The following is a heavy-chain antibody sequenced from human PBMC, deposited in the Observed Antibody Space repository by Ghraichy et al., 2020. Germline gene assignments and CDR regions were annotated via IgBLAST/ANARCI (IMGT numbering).Heavy chain of an antibody. Sequence: GGSLSLSCAASGFTFSSYALHWVRQAPGKGLEWVAVISYDGSNKYYADSVKGRFTISRDTSKNTLYLQMNSLRAEDTAVYYCARDGGGRVLRFLEWLSEKLYYFDYWGQGTLATVS. J-gene: IGHJ4*02. V-gene: IGHV3-30*04. CDR3: ARDGGGRVLRFLEWLSEKLYYFDY. D-gene: IGHD3-3*01. CDR2: ISYDGSNK. CDR1: GFTFSSYA.